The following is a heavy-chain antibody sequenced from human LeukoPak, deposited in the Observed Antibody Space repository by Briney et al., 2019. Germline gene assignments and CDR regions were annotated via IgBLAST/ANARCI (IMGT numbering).Heavy chain of an antibody. J-gene: IGHJ4*02. D-gene: IGHD5-12*01. Sequence: GGSLRLSCAASGFTFSSYSMNWVRQAPGKGLEWVSYISSSSSTIYYADSVKGRFTISRDNSKNTLYLQMNSLRAEDTAVYYCARDFGNSAYYLDYWGQGTLVTVSS. CDR3: ARDFGNSAYYLDY. V-gene: IGHV3-48*01. CDR2: ISSSSSTI. CDR1: GFTFSSYS.